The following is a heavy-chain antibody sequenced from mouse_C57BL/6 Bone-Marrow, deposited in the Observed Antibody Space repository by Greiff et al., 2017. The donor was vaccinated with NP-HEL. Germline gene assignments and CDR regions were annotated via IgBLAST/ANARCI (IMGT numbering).Heavy chain of an antibody. CDR2: IYPGDGDT. V-gene: IGHV1-80*01. CDR3: ARRVLILYYFDY. CDR1: GYAFSSYW. J-gene: IGHJ2*01. Sequence: QVQLQQSGAELVKPGASVKISCKASGYAFSSYWMNWVKQRPGKGLEWIGQIYPGDGDTNYNGKFKGKATLTADKSSSTAYMQLSSLTSEDSAVYFCARRVLILYYFDYWGQGTTLTVSS.